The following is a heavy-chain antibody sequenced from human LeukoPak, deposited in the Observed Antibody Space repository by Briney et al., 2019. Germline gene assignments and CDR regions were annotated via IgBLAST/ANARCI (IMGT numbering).Heavy chain of an antibody. CDR3: ARGRSNFDY. D-gene: IGHD1-14*01. J-gene: IGHJ4*02. V-gene: IGHV4-34*01. Sequence: SETLSLTCAVYGGSFSGYYWSWIRQPPGKGLEWIGEINHSGSTDYNPSLKSRVTISVDTSKNQFSLKLSSVTAADTAVYYCARGRSNFDYWGQGTPVTVSS. CDR1: GGSFSGYY. CDR2: INHSGST.